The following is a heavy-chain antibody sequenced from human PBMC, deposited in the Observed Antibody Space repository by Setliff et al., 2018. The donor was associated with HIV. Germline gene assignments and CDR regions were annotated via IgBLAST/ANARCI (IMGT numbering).Heavy chain of an antibody. CDR1: GGSFSGYY. D-gene: IGHD3-10*01. CDR2: INHSGST. V-gene: IGHV4-34*01. Sequence: SETLSLTCAVYGGSFSGYYWSWIRQPPGKGLEWIGEINHSGSTNYNPSLKSRVTISVDTSKNQFSLKLSSVTAADTAVYYCAREAPGEVRGVIIPFIDYWGQGTLVTSPQ. CDR3: AREAPGEVRGVIIPFIDY. J-gene: IGHJ4*02.